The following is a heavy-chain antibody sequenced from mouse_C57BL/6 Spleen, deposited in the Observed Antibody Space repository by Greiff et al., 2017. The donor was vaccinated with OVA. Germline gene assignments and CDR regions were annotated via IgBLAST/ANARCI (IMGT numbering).Heavy chain of an antibody. CDR2: IWSDGST. D-gene: IGHD2-3*01. J-gene: IGHJ4*01. CDR3: ARHEMDYYYAMDY. Sequence: VQLQESGPGLVAPSQSLSITCTVSGFSLTSYGVHWVRQPPGKGLEWLVVIWSDGSTTYNSALKSRLSISKDNSKSQVFLKMNSLQTDDTAMYYCARHEMDYYYAMDYWGQGTSVTVPS. CDR1: GFSLTSYG. V-gene: IGHV2-6-1*01.